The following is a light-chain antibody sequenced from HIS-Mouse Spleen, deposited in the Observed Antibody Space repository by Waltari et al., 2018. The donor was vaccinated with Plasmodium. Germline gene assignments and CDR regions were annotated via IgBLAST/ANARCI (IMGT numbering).Light chain of an antibody. CDR2: YFS. Sequence: QSALTQPASVSGSPGQSITISCPGTSSDVGGYNYVPWYQQHPGKAPKLMIYYFSNRPSGVSNRFSGSKSGNTASLTISGLQAEDEADYYCSSYTSSSTHVVFGGGTKLTVL. V-gene: IGLV2-14*03. J-gene: IGLJ2*01. CDR1: SSDVGGYNY. CDR3: SSYTSSSTHVV.